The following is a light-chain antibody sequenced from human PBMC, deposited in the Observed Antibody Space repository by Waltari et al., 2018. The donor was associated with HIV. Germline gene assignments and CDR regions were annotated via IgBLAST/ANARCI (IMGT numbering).Light chain of an antibody. J-gene: IGLJ2*01. CDR3: QVWDSNADHLVV. CDR1: NIGS. Sequence: SYVLTQPPSVSVAPGQTASIPCGGNNIGSVHWYQQKPGQAPVMVVYDNSGRPSGIPERFSGSNSGNTANLTISGVEAGDEADYYCQVWDSNADHLVVFGGGTKLTV. V-gene: IGLV3-21*02. CDR2: DNS.